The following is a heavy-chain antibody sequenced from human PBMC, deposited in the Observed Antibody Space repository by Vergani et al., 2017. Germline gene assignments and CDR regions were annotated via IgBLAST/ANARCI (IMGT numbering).Heavy chain of an antibody. Sequence: QVQLVQSGAEKTKKGSSVKVSCKASGGTFSSYTISWVRQAPGQGLEWMGRIIPILGIANYAQKFQGRVTITADKSTSTAYMELSSLRSEDTAVYYCARAASKVVVPAAMYNWFDPWGQGTLVTVSS. CDR1: GGTFSSYT. CDR3: ARAASKVVVPAAMYNWFDP. J-gene: IGHJ5*02. D-gene: IGHD2-2*01. CDR2: IIPILGIA. V-gene: IGHV1-69*02.